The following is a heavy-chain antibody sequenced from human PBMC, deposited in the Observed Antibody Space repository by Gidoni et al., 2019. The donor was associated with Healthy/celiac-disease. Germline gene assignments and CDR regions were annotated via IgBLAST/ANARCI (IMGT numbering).Heavy chain of an antibody. Sequence: QLQLQESGPGLVKPSETLSLTCTVSGGSISSSSYYWGWIRQPPGKGLEWIGSIYYSGSTYYNPSLKSRVTISVDTSKNQFSLKLSSVTAADTAVYYCARHVSSITMIVPHYFDYWGQGTLVTVSS. D-gene: IGHD3-22*01. CDR2: IYYSGST. CDR3: ARHVSSITMIVPHYFDY. V-gene: IGHV4-39*01. CDR1: GGSISSSSYY. J-gene: IGHJ4*02.